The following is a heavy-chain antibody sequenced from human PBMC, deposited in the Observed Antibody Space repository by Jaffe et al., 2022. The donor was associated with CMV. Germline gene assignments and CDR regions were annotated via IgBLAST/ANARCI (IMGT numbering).Heavy chain of an antibody. CDR2: ISGSGGST. J-gene: IGHJ4*02. D-gene: IGHD2-15*01. CDR3: AKDRLICSGGSCYFGRRAGADTAMVN. V-gene: IGHV3-23*01. CDR1: GFTFSSYA. Sequence: EVQLLESGGGLVQPGGSLRLSCAASGFTFSSYAMSWVRQAPGKGLEWVSAISGSGGSTYYADSVKGRFTISRDNSKNTLYLQMNSLRAEDTAVYYCAKDRLICSGGSCYFGRRAGADTAMVNWGQGTLVTVSS.